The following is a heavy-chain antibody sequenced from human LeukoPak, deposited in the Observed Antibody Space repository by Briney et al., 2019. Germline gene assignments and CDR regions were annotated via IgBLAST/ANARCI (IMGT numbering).Heavy chain of an antibody. V-gene: IGHV1-46*01. CDR3: ARATGRWLQLDY. J-gene: IGHJ4*02. Sequence: GASVKVSCKASGYTFTSYYMHWVRQAPGQGLEWMGIINPSGSSTSYAQKFQGRVTMTRDTSTSTVYMELSSLRSEDTAVYYCARATGRWLQLDYWGQGTLVNVSS. D-gene: IGHD5-24*01. CDR2: INPSGSST. CDR1: GYTFTSYY.